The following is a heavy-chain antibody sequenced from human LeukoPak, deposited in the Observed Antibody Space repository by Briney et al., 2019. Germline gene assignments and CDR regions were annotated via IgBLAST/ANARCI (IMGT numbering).Heavy chain of an antibody. D-gene: IGHD3-10*01. V-gene: IGHV3-30*04. CDR2: ISYDGSNK. CDR3: ARDQYGSGSYFDY. J-gene: IGHJ4*02. CDR1: GFTFSGYA. Sequence: PGGSLRLSCAASGFTFSGYAMHWVRQAPGKGLEWVAVISYDGSNKYYADSVKGRFTISRDNSKNTLYLQMNSLRAEDTAVYYCARDQYGSGSYFDYWGQGTLVTVSS.